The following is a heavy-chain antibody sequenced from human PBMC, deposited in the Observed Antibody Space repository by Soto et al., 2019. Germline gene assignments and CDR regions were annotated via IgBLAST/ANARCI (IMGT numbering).Heavy chain of an antibody. D-gene: IGHD5-18*01. CDR2: ITDRGNT. V-gene: IGHV3-23*01. J-gene: IGHJ6*02. CDR1: GFTFSTYT. Sequence: EVQLLESGGGLVQPGGSLRLSCAASGFTFSTYTMSWVRQAPGKGLEWVSAITDRGNTYYADSLKGRITISRDNSKNTLYLQMNSLRAEDTAVYYCASARGYSYGYANYYYGMDVWGQGTTVTVSS. CDR3: ASARGYSYGYANYYYGMDV.